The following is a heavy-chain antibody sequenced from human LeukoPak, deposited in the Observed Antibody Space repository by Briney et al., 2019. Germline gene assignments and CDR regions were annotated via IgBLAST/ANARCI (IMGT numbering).Heavy chain of an antibody. CDR1: GDSISSYY. D-gene: IGHD6-13*01. J-gene: IGHJ4*02. V-gene: IGHV4-59*01. Sequence: SETLSLTCTVSGDSISSYYWSGIRQPPGKGLEWIGYIYHSGSTNYNPSLKSRVTISADTSRDQFSLKLASVTAADTAVYYCATGYSSTWYFCDYGGQGTLVTVSS. CDR3: ATGYSSTWYFCDY. CDR2: IYHSGST.